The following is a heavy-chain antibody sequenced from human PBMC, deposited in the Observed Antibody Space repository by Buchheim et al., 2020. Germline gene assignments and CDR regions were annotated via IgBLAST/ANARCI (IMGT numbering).Heavy chain of an antibody. CDR2: MNPNSGNT. J-gene: IGHJ5*02. CDR3: ATTYSSSWYEGGDWFDP. Sequence: QVQLMQSGAEVKKPGASVKVSCKASGYTFTSYDINWVRQATGQGLEWMGWMNPNSGNTGYAQKFQGRVTMTRNTSISPAYMELSSLRSEDTAVYYCATTYSSSWYEGGDWFDPWGQGTL. D-gene: IGHD6-13*01. CDR1: GYTFTSYD. V-gene: IGHV1-8*01.